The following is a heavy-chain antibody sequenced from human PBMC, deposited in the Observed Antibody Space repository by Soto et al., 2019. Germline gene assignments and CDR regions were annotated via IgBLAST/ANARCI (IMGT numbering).Heavy chain of an antibody. CDR3: ARIPPGVVVVPAANYYYGMDV. J-gene: IGHJ6*02. D-gene: IGHD2-2*01. CDR1: GGTFSSYA. Sequence: WASVKVSCKASGGTFSSYAISWVRQAPGQRLEWMGGIIPIFGTANYAQKFQGRVTITADESTSTAYMELSSLRSEDTAVYYCARIPPGVVVVPAANYYYGMDVWGQGTTVTVSS. CDR2: IIPIFGTA. V-gene: IGHV1-69*13.